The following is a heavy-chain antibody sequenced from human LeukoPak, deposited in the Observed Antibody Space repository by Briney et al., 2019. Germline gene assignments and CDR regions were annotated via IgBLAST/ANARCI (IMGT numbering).Heavy chain of an antibody. CDR3: ARTRYDSSLSFDL. D-gene: IGHD3-22*01. V-gene: IGHV4-59*01. CDR2: IYYSGST. Sequence: SGTLSLTCTVSGGSISSYYWSWIRQPPGKGLEWIGYIYYSGSTNYNPSLKSRVTISVDASKNQFSLKLSSVTAADTAVYYCARTRYDSSLSFDLWGRGTLVTVSS. CDR1: GGSISSYY. J-gene: IGHJ2*01.